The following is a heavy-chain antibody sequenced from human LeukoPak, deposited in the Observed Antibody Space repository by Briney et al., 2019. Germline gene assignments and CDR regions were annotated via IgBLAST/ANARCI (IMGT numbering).Heavy chain of an antibody. CDR1: GFTLTELS. V-gene: IGHV1-24*01. D-gene: IGHD1-1*01. J-gene: IGHJ1*01. Sequence: ASVKVSCKVSGFTLTELSMHWVRQAPGKGLEWMGGIDPADGETSYAQQFQDRVTMTEDTSRVTSYMELSSLRSKVTALYYCANVRPSNTAPIEYFQRWGQGTLVTVSS. CDR2: IDPADGET. CDR3: ANVRPSNTAPIEYFQR.